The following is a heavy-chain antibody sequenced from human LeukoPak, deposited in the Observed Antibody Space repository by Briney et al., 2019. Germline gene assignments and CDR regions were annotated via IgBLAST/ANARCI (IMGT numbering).Heavy chain of an antibody. CDR2: ISSSSIYV. D-gene: IGHD2-15*01. CDR1: GFTFSDYD. Sequence: GGSLRLSCAASGFTFSDYDMNWVRQAPGKGLEWVSSISSSSIYVSYADSVKGRYTISRDNAKNSLYLQMNSLRAEDTAVYYCAKMFGQGYCSGGSCSDYWGQGTLVTVSS. J-gene: IGHJ4*02. V-gene: IGHV3-21*01. CDR3: AKMFGQGYCSGGSCSDY.